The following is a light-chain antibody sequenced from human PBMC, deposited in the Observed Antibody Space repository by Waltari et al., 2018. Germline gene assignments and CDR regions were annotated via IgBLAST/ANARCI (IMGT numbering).Light chain of an antibody. J-gene: IGLJ3*02. CDR1: SFTIGRNY. CDR2: ENN. Sequence: QSVFTQPPSVSAAPGQKVTIPWSGSSFTIGRNYLAWYQELPGTAPKLLIYENNKRPSGIPDRFSCSKSGTSATLGITGLQTGDEADYYCGTWDSSLSAGGVFGGGTKLTVL. CDR3: GTWDSSLSAGGV. V-gene: IGLV1-51*02.